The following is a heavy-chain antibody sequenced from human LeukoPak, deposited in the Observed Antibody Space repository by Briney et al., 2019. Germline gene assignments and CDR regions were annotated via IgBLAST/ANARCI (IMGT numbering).Heavy chain of an antibody. J-gene: IGHJ6*03. D-gene: IGHD6-19*01. CDR2: ISSGNSYI. V-gene: IGHV3-21*05. Sequence: GGSLRLSCAASGFTFSSYTMNWVRQAPGKGLEWVSYISSGNSYIYYADSVKSRFTISRDNAKNSLYLQMNSLRAEDTAVYYCARSSGWYHRGPDYYYYYMDVWGKGTTVTVS. CDR1: GFTFSSYT. CDR3: ARSSGWYHRGPDYYYYYMDV.